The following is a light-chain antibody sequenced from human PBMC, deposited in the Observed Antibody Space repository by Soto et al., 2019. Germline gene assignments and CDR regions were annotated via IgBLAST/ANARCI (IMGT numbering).Light chain of an antibody. CDR1: QSIAST. V-gene: IGKV3-15*01. CDR3: QQDHKLPPS. Sequence: VTLTCMARQSIASTLAWYQQKPGQAPRLLLYDASARATGFPARFSGSGSGTEFTLTISSLQSEDFAIYFCQQDHKLPPSLGEGTRLDIK. CDR2: DAS. J-gene: IGKJ5*01.